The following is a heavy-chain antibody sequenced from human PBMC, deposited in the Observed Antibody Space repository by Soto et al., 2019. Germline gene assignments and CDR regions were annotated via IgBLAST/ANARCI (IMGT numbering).Heavy chain of an antibody. D-gene: IGHD4-4*01. CDR2: ISAYNGDT. CDR3: ARDGPYGASNYYFDY. V-gene: IGHV1-18*01. Sequence: ASVKVSCKASGYTFSSYGISWVRQAPGQGLEWMAWISAYNGDTRYAQKLQGRVTMTTDTSTSTAYMELGSLKSDGTAVYYCARDGPYGASNYYFDYWGQGTLVTVSS. J-gene: IGHJ4*02. CDR1: GYTFSSYG.